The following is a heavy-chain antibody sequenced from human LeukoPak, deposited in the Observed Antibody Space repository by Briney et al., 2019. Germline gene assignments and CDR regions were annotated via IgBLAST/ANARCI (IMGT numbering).Heavy chain of an antibody. Sequence: ASVKVSCKASGYTFTSYDINWVRQATGQGLEWMGWMNPNSGNTGYAQKFQGRVTMTRNTSISTAYMELSSLRSEDTAVYYCARGRGMVRGVSSYYMDVWGKGTTVTISS. CDR2: MNPNSGNT. CDR3: ARGRGMVRGVSSYYMDV. J-gene: IGHJ6*03. CDR1: GYTFTSYD. D-gene: IGHD3-10*01. V-gene: IGHV1-8*01.